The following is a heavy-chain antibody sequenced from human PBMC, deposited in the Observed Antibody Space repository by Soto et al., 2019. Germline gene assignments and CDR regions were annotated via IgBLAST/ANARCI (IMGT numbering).Heavy chain of an antibody. CDR2: IYPGDSDT. J-gene: IGHJ6*03. CDR3: ARHGTYYDFWSGYYQTNYYYYYMDV. V-gene: IGHV5-51*01. Sequence: GESLKISCKGSGYSFTSYWIGWVRQMPGKGLEWMGIIYPGDSDTRYSPSFQGQVTISADKSISTAYLQWSSLKASDTAMYYCARHGTYYDFWSGYYQTNYYYYYMDVWGKGTTVTVSS. D-gene: IGHD3-3*01. CDR1: GYSFTSYW.